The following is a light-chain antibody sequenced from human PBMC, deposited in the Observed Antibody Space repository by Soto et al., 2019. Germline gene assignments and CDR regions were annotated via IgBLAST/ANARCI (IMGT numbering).Light chain of an antibody. V-gene: IGKV3-20*01. J-gene: IGKJ5*01. CDR3: QQYGTSPIT. Sequence: EIVLTQSPGTLSLSPGERATLSCRASQSVRSSYLAWYQQKPGQAPRLLMSGASSRDTGIPDRFTGSGSGTDFTLTISRLEPEDFALYYCQQYGTSPITFGQGTRLEIK. CDR2: GAS. CDR1: QSVRSSY.